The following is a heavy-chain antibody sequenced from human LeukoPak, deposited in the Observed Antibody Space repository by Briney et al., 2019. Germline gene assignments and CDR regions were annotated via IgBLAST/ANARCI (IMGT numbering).Heavy chain of an antibody. CDR2: IYYSGRT. D-gene: IGHD2-21*02. Sequence: PSETLSLTCTVSGGSMSSSGQYWGWIRQSPGKGLEWIGSIYYSGRTYYNPSLKSRVTISVDTSKNQSSLELRSVTAADTAIYYCARNMTAISRLDVFDIWGPGTMVTVS. V-gene: IGHV4-39*01. CDR3: ARNMTAISRLDVFDI. CDR1: GGSMSSSGQY. J-gene: IGHJ3*02.